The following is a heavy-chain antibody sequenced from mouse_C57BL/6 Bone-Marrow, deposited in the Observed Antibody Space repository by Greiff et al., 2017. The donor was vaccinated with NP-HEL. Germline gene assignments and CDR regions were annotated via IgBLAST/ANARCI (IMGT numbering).Heavy chain of an antibody. CDR1: GYTFTSYG. J-gene: IGHJ3*01. D-gene: IGHD2-2*01. CDR3: ARRGLWLRQDPWFAY. CDR2: IYPRSGNT. V-gene: IGHV1-81*01. Sequence: QVQLQQSGAELARPGASVKLSCKASGYTFTSYGISWVKQRTGQGLEWIGEIYPRSGNTYYNEKFKGKATLTADKSSSTAYMELRSLTSEDSAVYFCARRGLWLRQDPWFAYWGQGTLVTVSA.